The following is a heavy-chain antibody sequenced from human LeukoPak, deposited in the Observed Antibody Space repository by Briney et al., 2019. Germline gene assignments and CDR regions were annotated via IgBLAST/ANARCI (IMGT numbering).Heavy chain of an antibody. Sequence: SETLSLTCTVSGGSFTSYYWSWIRQPPGRGLEWIGYIHYTGNTNYNPSLKSRVTISMDTSKNQFSLKLSAVTAADTAVYYCAGGYYDSRGSSNPFDPWGQGTLVTVSS. CDR2: IHYTGNT. CDR3: AGGYYDSRGSSNPFDP. V-gene: IGHV4-59*03. D-gene: IGHD3-22*01. CDR1: GGSFTSYY. J-gene: IGHJ5*02.